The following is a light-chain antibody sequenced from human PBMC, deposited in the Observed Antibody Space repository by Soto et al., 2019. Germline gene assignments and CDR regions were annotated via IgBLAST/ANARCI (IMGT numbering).Light chain of an antibody. CDR2: DAS. CDR1: RSISNW. J-gene: IGKJ1*01. Sequence: IQLTQSPSSLSASVGSRATITCRASRSISNWLAWYQQKPGRAPKLLIYDASSLQSGVPSRFSGSRSGTEFTLTISSLQSEDFAVYYCQQYNNWPPETFGQGTKVDIK. V-gene: IGKV1-5*01. CDR3: QQYNNWPPET.